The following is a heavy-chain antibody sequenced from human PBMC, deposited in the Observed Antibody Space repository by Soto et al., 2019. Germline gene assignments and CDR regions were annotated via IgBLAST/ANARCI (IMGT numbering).Heavy chain of an antibody. D-gene: IGHD3-22*01. Sequence: SVKVSCKAFGGTFSSYTISWVRQAPGQGLEWMGRIIPILGIANYAQKFQGRVTITADKSTSTAYMELSSLRSEDTAVYYCARGVSVPYYYDSSGYQKDWYFDLWGRGTLVTVSS. V-gene: IGHV1-69*02. CDR1: GGTFSSYT. CDR2: IIPILGIA. J-gene: IGHJ2*01. CDR3: ARGVSVPYYYDSSGYQKDWYFDL.